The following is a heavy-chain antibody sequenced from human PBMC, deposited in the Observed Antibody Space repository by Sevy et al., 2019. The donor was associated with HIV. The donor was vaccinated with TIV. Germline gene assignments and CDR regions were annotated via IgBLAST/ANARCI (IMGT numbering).Heavy chain of an antibody. J-gene: IGHJ3*02. CDR3: AKEYYYDSSGSVGAFDI. Sequence: GGSLRLSCAASGFTFSSYAMSWVRQAPGKGLEWVSAISGSGGSTYDADSVKGRFTISRDNSKNTLYLQMNSLRAEDTAVYYCAKEYYYDSSGSVGAFDIWGQGTMVTVSS. CDR2: ISGSGGST. D-gene: IGHD3-22*01. V-gene: IGHV3-23*01. CDR1: GFTFSSYA.